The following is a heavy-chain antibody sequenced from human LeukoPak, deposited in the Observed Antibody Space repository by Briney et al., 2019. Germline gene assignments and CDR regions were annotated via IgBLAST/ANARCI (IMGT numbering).Heavy chain of an antibody. V-gene: IGHV3-33*08. Sequence: GGSLRLSCAASGFTVSSNYMSWVRQAPGKGLEWVAVIWYDGSNKYYADSVKGRFTISRDNSKNTLYLQMNSLRAEDTAVYYCASEQGGYWGQGTLVTVSS. J-gene: IGHJ4*02. CDR2: IWYDGSNK. CDR1: GFTVSSNY. D-gene: IGHD3-16*01. CDR3: ASEQGGY.